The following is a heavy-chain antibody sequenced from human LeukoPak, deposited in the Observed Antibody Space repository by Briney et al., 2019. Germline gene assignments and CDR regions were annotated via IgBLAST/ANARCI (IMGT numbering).Heavy chain of an antibody. CDR1: GGSISSHNYY. J-gene: IGHJ3*02. CDR3: AKHSDFYDSFDM. CDR2: ISYSGNT. V-gene: IGHV4-39*01. Sequence: SETLSLTCTVSGGSISSHNYYWGWIRQPPGKGLEWIASISYSGNTHYIPSLKSRITISKETSKNQFSVNLTSVTAADTAVYYCAKHSDFYDSFDMWGQGTMVTVSS. D-gene: IGHD3-3*01.